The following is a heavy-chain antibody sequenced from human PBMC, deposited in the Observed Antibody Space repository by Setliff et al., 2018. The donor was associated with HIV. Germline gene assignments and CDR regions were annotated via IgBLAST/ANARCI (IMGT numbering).Heavy chain of an antibody. CDR2: FDPEDGDT. D-gene: IGHD6-19*01. V-gene: IGHV1-24*01. Sequence: ASVKVSCKASGGTFSSFAISWVRQAPGQGLEWLGRFDPEDGDTLYAQRFQGRVTMTEDSSTDTAYMELGSLTSDDTAVYYCATAKEHWLTEGGFDFWGQGTLVTVSS. CDR1: GGTFSSFA. J-gene: IGHJ4*02. CDR3: ATAKEHWLTEGGFDF.